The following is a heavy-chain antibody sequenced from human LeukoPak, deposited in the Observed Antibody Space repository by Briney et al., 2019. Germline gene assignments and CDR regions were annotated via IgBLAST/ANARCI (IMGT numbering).Heavy chain of an antibody. CDR1: GGSISSYY. J-gene: IGHJ3*02. V-gene: IGHV4-59*01. CDR2: IYYSGST. CDR3: ARGSVYYYDSSGSRTNAFDI. D-gene: IGHD3-22*01. Sequence: TSETLSLTCTVSGGSISSYYWSWIRQPPGKGLEWIGYIYYSGSTNYNPSLKSRVTISVDTSKNQFSLKLSSVTAADTAVYYRARGSVYYYDSSGSRTNAFDIWGQGTMVTVSS.